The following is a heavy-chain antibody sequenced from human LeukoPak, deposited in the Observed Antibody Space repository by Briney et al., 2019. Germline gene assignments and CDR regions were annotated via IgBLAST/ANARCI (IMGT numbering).Heavy chain of an antibody. CDR1: GGSISGYY. D-gene: IGHD3-3*01. J-gene: IGHJ5*02. Sequence: SETLSLTCTVSGGSISGYYWSWIRQPPGQGLGWGGYIYYSGRTNYNPPLKSPVTISVDTSKNQFSLKLSSVTLADTAVYYCARAEDFWRGYVSFSWFDPWGQGTLVTVSS. CDR3: ARAEDFWRGYVSFSWFDP. CDR2: IYYSGRT. V-gene: IGHV4-59*01.